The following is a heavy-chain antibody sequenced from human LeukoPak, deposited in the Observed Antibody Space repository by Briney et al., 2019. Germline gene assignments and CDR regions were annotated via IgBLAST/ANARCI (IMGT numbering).Heavy chain of an antibody. V-gene: IGHV1-18*01. CDR3: ARVRGVATSGAFDI. Sequence: GASVTVSCKASGYTFTSYGISWVRQAPGQGLEWMGWISAYNGNTNYAQKLQGRVTMTTDTSTSTAYMELRSLRSDDTAVYYCARVRGVATSGAFDIWGQGTMVTVSS. D-gene: IGHD5-12*01. CDR2: ISAYNGNT. J-gene: IGHJ3*02. CDR1: GYTFTSYG.